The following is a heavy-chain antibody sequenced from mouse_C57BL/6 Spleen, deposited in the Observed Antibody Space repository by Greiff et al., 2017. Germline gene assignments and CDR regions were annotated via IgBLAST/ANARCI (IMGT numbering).Heavy chain of an antibody. CDR2: IDPSDSYT. J-gene: IGHJ3*01. Sequence: VQLQQPGAELVMPGASVKLSCKASGYTFTSYWMHWVKQRPGQGLEWIGEIDPSDSYTNYNQKFKGKSTLTVDKSSSTAYMQLSSLTSEDSAVYYCARGELLRKGFAYWGQGTLVTVSA. CDR3: ARGELLRKGFAY. CDR1: GYTFTSYW. V-gene: IGHV1-69*01. D-gene: IGHD1-1*01.